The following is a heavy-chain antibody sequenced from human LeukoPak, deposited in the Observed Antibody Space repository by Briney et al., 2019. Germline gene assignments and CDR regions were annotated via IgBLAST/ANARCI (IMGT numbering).Heavy chain of an antibody. J-gene: IGHJ4*02. V-gene: IGHV1-69*13. CDR1: GGTFSSYA. CDR3: ARDVGYPTYYFDY. D-gene: IGHD3-22*01. Sequence: SVKVSCKASGGTFSSYAISWVRQAPGQGLEWMGGIIPIFGTANYAQKFQGRVTITADESTSTAYMELSSLRSEDTAVYYCARDVGYPTYYFDYWGQGTLVTVSS. CDR2: IIPIFGTA.